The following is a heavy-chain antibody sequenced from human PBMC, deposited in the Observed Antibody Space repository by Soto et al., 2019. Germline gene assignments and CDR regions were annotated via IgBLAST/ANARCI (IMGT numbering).Heavy chain of an antibody. CDR1: GFTFSSYA. Sequence: EVQLLESGGGLVQPGGSLRLSCAASGFTFSSYAMSWVRQAPGKGLEWVSAISGSGGSTYYADSVKGRFTISRDNSKNTLYLQMNSLRAEDTAVYYRAKASMVVPAAETGPDYWGQGTLVTVSS. CDR3: AKASMVVPAAETGPDY. J-gene: IGHJ4*02. V-gene: IGHV3-23*01. CDR2: ISGSGGST. D-gene: IGHD2-2*01.